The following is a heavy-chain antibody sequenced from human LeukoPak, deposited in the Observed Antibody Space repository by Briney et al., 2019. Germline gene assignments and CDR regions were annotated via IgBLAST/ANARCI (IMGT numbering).Heavy chain of an antibody. V-gene: IGHV4-4*07. Sequence: SETLSLTCTVSGGSISSYYWSWIRQPPGKGLEWIGRIYTSGSTNYNPSLKSRVTMSIDTSKNQFSLNLSSVTAADTAEYYCARDHSTSYFDYWGQGTLVTVSS. J-gene: IGHJ4*02. CDR1: GGSISSYY. CDR3: ARDHSTSYFDY. CDR2: IYTSGST.